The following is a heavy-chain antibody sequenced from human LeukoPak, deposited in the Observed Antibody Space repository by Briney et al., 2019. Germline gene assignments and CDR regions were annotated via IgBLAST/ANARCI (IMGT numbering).Heavy chain of an antibody. CDR3: ARAGYTTIFGLTENWFDP. J-gene: IGHJ5*02. V-gene: IGHV1-2*02. CDR1: GYTFAGFY. CDR2: INPNSGGT. D-gene: IGHD3-3*01. Sequence: ASVKVSCKASGYTFAGFYIHWVRQAPGQGLVWMGWINPNSGGTNYAQKFQGRVTMTRDTSITTAYMELSRLRSDDTALYYCARAGYTTIFGLTENWFDPWGQGTLVTVSS.